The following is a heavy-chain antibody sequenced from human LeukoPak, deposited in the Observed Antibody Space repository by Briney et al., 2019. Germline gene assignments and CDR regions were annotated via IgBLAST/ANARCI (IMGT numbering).Heavy chain of an antibody. CDR1: GGSISSSSYY. D-gene: IGHD4-17*01. CDR2: IYYSGST. Sequence: PSETLSLTCTVSGGSISSSSYYWGWIRQPPGKGLEWIGSIYYSGSTYYNPSLKSRVTISVDTSKNQFSLKLSSVTAADTAVYYCARAPLPPYGDSFWFDPWGQGTLVTVSS. V-gene: IGHV4-39*07. CDR3: ARAPLPPYGDSFWFDP. J-gene: IGHJ5*02.